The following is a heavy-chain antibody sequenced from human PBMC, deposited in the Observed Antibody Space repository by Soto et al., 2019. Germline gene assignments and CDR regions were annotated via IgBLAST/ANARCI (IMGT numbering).Heavy chain of an antibody. D-gene: IGHD5-12*01. J-gene: IGHJ4*02. CDR2: ISAGNGDT. Sequence: QVQLVQSGAEMKKPGASVKPSCKTSGINYNTYAIHWVRQAPGQGLEWMGWISAGNGDTRYSQNFQGRVTLTRDTSASTVYMDLDSLKSEDTGVYYCARAISGYVTWGQGTLVTVSS. V-gene: IGHV1-3*01. CDR3: ARAISGYVT. CDR1: GINYNTYA.